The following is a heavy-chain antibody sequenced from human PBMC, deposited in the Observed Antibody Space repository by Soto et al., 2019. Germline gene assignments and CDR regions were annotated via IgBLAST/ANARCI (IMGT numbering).Heavy chain of an antibody. D-gene: IGHD6-6*01. CDR3: ARIAARTDYYYGMDV. V-gene: IGHV4-59*01. J-gene: IGHJ6*02. Sequence: SETLSLTCTVSGGSISSYYWSWIRQPPGKGLEWIGYIYYSGSTNYNPSLKSRVTISVDTSKNQFSLKLSSVTDADTAVYYCARIAARTDYYYGMDVWGQGTTVTVSS. CDR1: GGSISSYY. CDR2: IYYSGST.